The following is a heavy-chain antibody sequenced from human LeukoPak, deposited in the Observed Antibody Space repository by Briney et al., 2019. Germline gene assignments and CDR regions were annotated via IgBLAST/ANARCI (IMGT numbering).Heavy chain of an antibody. J-gene: IGHJ4*02. CDR1: GFTFSSYG. CDR3: ARHIRTRSRWEPEDY. D-gene: IGHD1-26*01. V-gene: IGHV3-30*02. Sequence: GGSLRLSCAASGFTFSSYGMHWVRQAPGKGLEWVAFIRYDGSNKYYADSVKGRFTISRDNSKNTLYLQMNSLRAEDTAVYYCARHIRTRSRWEPEDYWGQGTLVTVSS. CDR2: IRYDGSNK.